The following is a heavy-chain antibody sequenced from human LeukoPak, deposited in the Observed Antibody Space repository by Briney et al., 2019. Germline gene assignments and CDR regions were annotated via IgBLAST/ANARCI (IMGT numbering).Heavy chain of an antibody. CDR3: TRGLTGGLDS. V-gene: IGHV3-13*04. J-gene: IGHJ5*01. CDR2: IAITGDT. D-gene: IGHD1-26*01. CDR1: GFTLSSYG. Sequence: PGGSLRLSCAASGFTLSSYGMHWVRQAPGKGLEWVSSIAITGDTYYLGSVKGRFTISRENAKNSLYLQMNSLRAGDTAVYYCTRGLTGGLDSWGQGTLVTVSS.